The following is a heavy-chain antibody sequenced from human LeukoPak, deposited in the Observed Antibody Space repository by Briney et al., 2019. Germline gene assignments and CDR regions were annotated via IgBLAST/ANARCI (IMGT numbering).Heavy chain of an antibody. J-gene: IGHJ1*01. CDR2: IIPIFGTA. D-gene: IGHD3-9*01. Sequence: SVKVSCKASGGTFSSYAISWVRQAPGQGLEWMGGIIPIFGTANYAQKFQGRVTITTDESTSTAYMELSSLRSEDTAVYYCARSYLYYDILPGYHPPQYFQHWGQAPWSPSPQ. V-gene: IGHV1-69*05. CDR3: ARSYLYYDILPGYHPPQYFQH. CDR1: GGTFSSYA.